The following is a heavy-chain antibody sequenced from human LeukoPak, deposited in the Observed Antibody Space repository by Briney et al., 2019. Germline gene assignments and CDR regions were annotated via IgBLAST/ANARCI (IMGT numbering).Heavy chain of an antibody. Sequence: GASVKVSCKASGYTFTGYYMHWVRQAPGQGLEWMGWINPNSGGTNYAQKFRGRVTMTRDTSISTAYMELSKLRSDDTAVYYCARKCVVVVPGRGVYNWFDPWGQGTLVTVSS. CDR1: GYTFTGYY. D-gene: IGHD2-2*01. CDR2: INPNSGGT. J-gene: IGHJ5*02. V-gene: IGHV1-2*02. CDR3: ARKCVVVVPGRGVYNWFDP.